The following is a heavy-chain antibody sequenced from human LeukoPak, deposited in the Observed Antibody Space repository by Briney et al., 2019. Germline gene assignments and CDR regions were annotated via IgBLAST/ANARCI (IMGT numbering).Heavy chain of an antibody. Sequence: GGSLRLSCAASGFTFPSYAMSWVRQAPGKGLGWVSTITAHGGSTYIADSVKGRFTISRNNSNNTLYLQMSSLRAEDTAIFYCAKGGWLSGRGYDSWGQGTLVTVSS. D-gene: IGHD3-16*01. J-gene: IGHJ5*02. CDR2: ITAHGGST. CDR1: GFTFPSYA. CDR3: AKGGWLSGRGYDS. V-gene: IGHV3-23*01.